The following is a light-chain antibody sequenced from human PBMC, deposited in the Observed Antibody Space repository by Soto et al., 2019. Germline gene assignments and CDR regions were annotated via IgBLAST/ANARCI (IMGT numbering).Light chain of an antibody. V-gene: IGLV6-57*03. CDR2: EDN. CDR1: SGSIASNY. J-gene: IGLJ7*01. Sequence: NIMLTQPHSVSESPGKTVTISCTRSSGSIASNYVQWYQQRPGSAPTTVIYEDNQRPSGVPDRFSGSIDSSSNSASLTISGLKTEDEPDYYCQSYDSSNHAVFGGGTQLTVL. CDR3: QSYDSSNHAV.